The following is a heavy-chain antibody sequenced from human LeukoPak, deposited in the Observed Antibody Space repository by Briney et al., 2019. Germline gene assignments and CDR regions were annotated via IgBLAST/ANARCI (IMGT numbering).Heavy chain of an antibody. CDR2: MNPNSSNT. CDR1: GYTFASYD. CDR3: ARGHLGSSTDSFDI. D-gene: IGHD2-2*01. V-gene: IGHV1-8*01. J-gene: IGHJ3*02. Sequence: GASVTVSCKASGYTFASYDINWVRQAPGQGLEWMGWMNPNSSNTGYAQKFQGRVTMTRNTSISTAYMELSSLRSEDTAVYYCARGHLGSSTDSFDIWGQGTMVTASS.